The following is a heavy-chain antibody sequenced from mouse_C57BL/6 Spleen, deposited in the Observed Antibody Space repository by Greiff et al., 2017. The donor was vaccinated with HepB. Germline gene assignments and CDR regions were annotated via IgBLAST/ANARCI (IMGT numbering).Heavy chain of an antibody. CDR2: ISDGGSYT. V-gene: IGHV5-4*01. CDR1: GFTFSSYA. CDR3: ARDGEGSWFAY. Sequence: EVHLVESGGGLVKPGGSLKLSCAASGFTFSSYAMSWVRQTPEKRLEWVATISDGGSYTYYPDNVKGRFTISRDNAKNNLYLQMSHLKSEDTAMYYCARDGEGSWFAYWGQGTLVTVSA. J-gene: IGHJ3*01.